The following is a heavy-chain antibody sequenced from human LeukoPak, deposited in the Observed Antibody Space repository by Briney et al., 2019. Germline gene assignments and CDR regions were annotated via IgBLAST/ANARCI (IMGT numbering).Heavy chain of an antibody. V-gene: IGHV1-69*06. CDR1: GGTFSSYA. D-gene: IGHD3-22*01. Sequence: SVKVSCKASGGTFSSYAISWVRQAPGQGLEWMGGIIPIFGTANYAQKFQGRVTITADKSTSTAYMELSSLRSEDTAVYYCASWGYYDSSGYATLDAFDIWGQGTMVTVSS. J-gene: IGHJ3*02. CDR3: ASWGYYDSSGYATLDAFDI. CDR2: IIPIFGTA.